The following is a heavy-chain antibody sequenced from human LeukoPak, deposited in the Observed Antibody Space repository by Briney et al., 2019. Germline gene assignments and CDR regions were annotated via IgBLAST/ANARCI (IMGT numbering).Heavy chain of an antibody. CDR3: ARGRRDGYNLEYFDK. V-gene: IGHV4-39*01. D-gene: IGHD5-24*01. CDR2: FYYSGST. J-gene: IGHJ4*02. CDR1: GGSITSSSYY. Sequence: SETLSLTCTVSGGSITSSSYYWGWIRQPPGKGLQWIGSFYYSGSTYYHPSLKSRVTIYVDTSKNQFSLKLSSVTAADTAVYYCARGRRDGYNLEYFDKWGQGTPVTVSS.